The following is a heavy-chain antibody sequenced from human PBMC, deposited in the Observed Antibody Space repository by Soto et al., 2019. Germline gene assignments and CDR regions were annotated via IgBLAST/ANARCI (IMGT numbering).Heavy chain of an antibody. CDR3: ARGDRDFYGLDV. J-gene: IGHJ6*02. CDR1: GFTFRNYD. V-gene: IGHV3-13*01. CDR2: ISAAGDA. Sequence: EVQLVESGGGLVQPGGSLRLSCEASGFTFRNYDMHWVRQGTGKGLEWVSGISAAGDADYADSVEGRFTISRENAQNSFFLQMNSLRVGDAAVYYCARGDRDFYGLDVWGQGTTVIVSS. D-gene: IGHD2-21*02.